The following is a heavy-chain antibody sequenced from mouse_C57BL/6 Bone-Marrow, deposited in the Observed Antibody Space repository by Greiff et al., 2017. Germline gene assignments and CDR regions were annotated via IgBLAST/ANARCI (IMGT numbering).Heavy chain of an antibody. CDR2: INPNNGGT. CDR1: GYTFTDYY. J-gene: IGHJ3*01. CDR3: ARDYGNSYPCAY. D-gene: IGHD1-1*01. V-gene: IGHV1-26*01. Sequence: VQLQQSGPELVKPGASVKISCKASGYTFTDYYMNWVKQSHGKSLEWIGDINPNNGGTSYNQKFKGKATLTVDKSSSTAYMELRSLTSEDSAVYYCARDYGNSYPCAYWGQGTLVTVSA.